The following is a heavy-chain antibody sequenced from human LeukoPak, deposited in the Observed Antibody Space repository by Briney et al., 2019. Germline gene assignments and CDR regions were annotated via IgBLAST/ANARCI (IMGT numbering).Heavy chain of an antibody. D-gene: IGHD3-16*01. V-gene: IGHV1-8*01. CDR1: GYTFTSYD. CDR3: ARVNSPDYGYYYYYGMDV. Sequence: GASVKVSCKASGYTFTSYDINWVRQATGQGLEWVGWMNPNSGNTGYAQKFQGRVTMTRNTSISTAYMELSSLRSEDTAVYYCARVNSPDYGYYYYYGMDVWGQGTTVTVSS. CDR2: MNPNSGNT. J-gene: IGHJ6*02.